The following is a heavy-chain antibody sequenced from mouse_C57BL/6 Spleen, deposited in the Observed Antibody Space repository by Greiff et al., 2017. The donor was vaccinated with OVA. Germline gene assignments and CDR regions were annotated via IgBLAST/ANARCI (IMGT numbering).Heavy chain of an antibody. J-gene: IGHJ1*03. CDR3: AREPNDGRSSDWYFDV. CDR2: IDPSDSYT. V-gene: IGHV1-59*01. CDR1: GYTFTSYW. Sequence: VQLQQPGAELVRPGTSVKLSCKASGYTFTSYWMHWVKQRPGQGLEWIGVIDPSDSYTNYNQKFKGKATLTVDTSSSTAYMQLSSLTSEDSAVYYCAREPNDGRSSDWYFDVWGTGTTVTVSS. D-gene: IGHD1-1*01.